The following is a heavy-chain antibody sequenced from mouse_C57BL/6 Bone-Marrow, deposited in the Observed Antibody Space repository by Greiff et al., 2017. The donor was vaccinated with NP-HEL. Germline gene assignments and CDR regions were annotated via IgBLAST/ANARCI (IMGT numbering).Heavy chain of an antibody. CDR1: GFNIKDYY. CDR3: TLYGSSLRFAY. D-gene: IGHD1-1*01. V-gene: IGHV14-1*01. Sequence: EVNVVESGAELVRPGASVKLSCTASGFNIKDYYMHWVKQRPEQGLEWIGRIDPEDGDTEYAPKFQGKATMTADTSSNTAYLQLSSLTSEDTAVYYCTLYGSSLRFAYWGQGTLVTVSA. J-gene: IGHJ3*01. CDR2: IDPEDGDT.